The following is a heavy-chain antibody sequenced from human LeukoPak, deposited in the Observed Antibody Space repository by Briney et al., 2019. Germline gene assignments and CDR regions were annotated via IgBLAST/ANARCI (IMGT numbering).Heavy chain of an antibody. CDR3: AREGSGWPYYFDY. J-gene: IGHJ4*02. V-gene: IGHV1-46*01. Sequence: ASVKVSCKASGYTFTGYYMHWVRQAPGHGLEWMGIINPSGGSTSYAQKFQGRVTMTRDTSTSTVYMELSSLRSEDTAVYYCAREGSGWPYYFDYWGQGTLVTVSS. CDR1: GYTFTGYY. D-gene: IGHD6-19*01. CDR2: INPSGGST.